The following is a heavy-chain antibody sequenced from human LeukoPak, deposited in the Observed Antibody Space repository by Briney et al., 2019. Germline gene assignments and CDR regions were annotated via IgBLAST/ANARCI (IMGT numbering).Heavy chain of an antibody. V-gene: IGHV4-30-2*02. CDR2: IYHSGST. D-gene: IGHD3-3*01. J-gene: IGHJ3*02. CDR1: GGSISSGGYY. CDR3: ARSGRLRFLEWSLDAFDI. Sequence: SETLSLTCTVSGGSISSGGYYWSWIRQPPGKGLEWIGYIYHSGSTYYNPSLKSRVTISVDTSKNQFSLKLSSVTAADTAVYYCARSGRLRFLEWSLDAFDIWGQGTMVTVSS.